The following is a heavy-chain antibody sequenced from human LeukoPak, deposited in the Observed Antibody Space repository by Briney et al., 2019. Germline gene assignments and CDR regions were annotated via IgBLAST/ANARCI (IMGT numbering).Heavy chain of an antibody. Sequence: GSLRLSCAASGFIFSNYWMSWVRQPPGKGLEWIGEINDSGRTNSNPSLKSRVTISVDTSKNQFSLNLDSVTAADTAVYYCARHAVGGRKAFDYWGQGTLVTVTS. V-gene: IGHV4-34*01. CDR1: GFIFSNYW. CDR3: ARHAVGGRKAFDY. J-gene: IGHJ4*02. CDR2: INDSGRT. D-gene: IGHD6-19*01.